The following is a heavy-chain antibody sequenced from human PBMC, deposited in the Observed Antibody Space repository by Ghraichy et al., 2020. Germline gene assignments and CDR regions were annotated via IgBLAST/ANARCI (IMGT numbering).Heavy chain of an antibody. J-gene: IGHJ5*02. Sequence: SQTLSLTCAVSGGSISSGGYSWSWIRQPPGKGLEWIGYIYHSGSTYYNPSLKSRVTISVDRSKNQFSLKLSSVTAADTAVYYCARGDGYNAEGWFDPWGQGTLVTVSS. CDR2: IYHSGST. D-gene: IGHD5-24*01. CDR3: ARGDGYNAEGWFDP. CDR1: GGSISSGGYS. V-gene: IGHV4-30-2*01.